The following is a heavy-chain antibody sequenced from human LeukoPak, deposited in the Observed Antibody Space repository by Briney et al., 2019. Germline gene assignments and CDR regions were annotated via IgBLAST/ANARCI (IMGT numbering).Heavy chain of an antibody. Sequence: SETLSLTCTVSGGSISSYYWSWIRQPPGKGLEWIGYIYSSGSANYNPSLKSRVIISGDTSKNQISLNLTSVTAADTAVYFCARHRDYYDTWGRGTLVTVSS. D-gene: IGHD3-22*01. V-gene: IGHV4-59*08. CDR2: IYSSGSA. CDR1: GGSISSYY. J-gene: IGHJ4*01. CDR3: ARHRDYYDT.